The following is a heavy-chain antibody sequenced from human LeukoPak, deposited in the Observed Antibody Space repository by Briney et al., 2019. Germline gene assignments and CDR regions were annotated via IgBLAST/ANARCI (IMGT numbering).Heavy chain of an antibody. V-gene: IGHV4-31*03. CDR2: IYYSGST. CDR3: ARLEVVTPGGFDY. J-gene: IGHJ4*02. CDR1: GGSISSGGYY. Sequence: SETLSLTCTVSGGSISSGGYYWSWIRQHPGKGLEWIGYIYYSGSTYYNPSLKSRVTISVDTSKNQFSLKLSSVTAADTAVYYCARLEVVTPGGFDYWDQGTLVTVSS. D-gene: IGHD4-23*01.